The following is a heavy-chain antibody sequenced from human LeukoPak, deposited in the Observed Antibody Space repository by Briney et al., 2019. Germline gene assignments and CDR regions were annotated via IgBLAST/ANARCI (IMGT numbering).Heavy chain of an antibody. J-gene: IGHJ2*01. Sequence: SETLSLTCAVYGGSFSGYYWSWIRQPPGKGLEWIGEINHSGSTNYNPSLKSRVTISVDTSKNQFSLRLSSVTAADTTVYYCARVLEGSSGQHWYFDLWGRGTLVTVSS. CDR3: ARVLEGSSGQHWYFDL. CDR1: GGSFSGYY. D-gene: IGHD6-19*01. CDR2: INHSGST. V-gene: IGHV4-34*01.